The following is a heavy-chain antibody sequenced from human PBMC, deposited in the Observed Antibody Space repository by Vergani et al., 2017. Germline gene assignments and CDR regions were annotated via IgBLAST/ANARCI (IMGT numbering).Heavy chain of an antibody. CDR1: GFRVTTYY. CDR3: AKRDRYYDILTGYYNYGMDV. V-gene: IGHV3-66*02. Sequence: VELLESGGGLAQPGGSLRVSCSASGFRVTTYYMSWVRQAPGKGLEWVSVIKSDGRTSYAESVRGRFTISRDNYKNTLYLQMNSLRAEDTAVYYCAKRDRYYDILTGYYNYGMDVWGQGTTVTVSS. J-gene: IGHJ6*02. D-gene: IGHD3-9*01. CDR2: IKSDGRT.